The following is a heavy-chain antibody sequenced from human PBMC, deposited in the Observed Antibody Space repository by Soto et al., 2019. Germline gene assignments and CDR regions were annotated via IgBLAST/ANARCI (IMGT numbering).Heavy chain of an antibody. CDR1: GFTFSSYS. V-gene: IGHV3-30*04. Sequence: PGGSLRLSCVTSGFTFSSYSMHWVRQAPGKGLEWVAVMSSDGRNLYYADSVKGRFSISRDNSRNTLFLHMSSLRGEDTAVYYCARDQEAIAGPFGSWGQGTQVTVSS. CDR2: MSSDGRNL. D-gene: IGHD6-19*01. J-gene: IGHJ4*02. CDR3: ARDQEAIAGPFGS.